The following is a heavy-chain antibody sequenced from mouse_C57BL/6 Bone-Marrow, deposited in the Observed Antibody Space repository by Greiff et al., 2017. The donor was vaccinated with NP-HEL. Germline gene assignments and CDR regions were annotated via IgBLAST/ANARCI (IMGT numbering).Heavy chain of an antibody. D-gene: IGHD2-1*01. J-gene: IGHJ4*01. V-gene: IGHV1-63*01. CDR3: AIYYNYAMDY. Sequence: QVQLQQSGAELVRPGTSVKMSCKASGYTFTNYWIGWAKQRPGHGLEWIGDIYPGGGYTNYNEKFKGTATLTADKSSSTAYMQFSSLTSEDSAIYYCAIYYNYAMDYWGQGTSVTVSS. CDR2: IYPGGGYT. CDR1: GYTFTNYW.